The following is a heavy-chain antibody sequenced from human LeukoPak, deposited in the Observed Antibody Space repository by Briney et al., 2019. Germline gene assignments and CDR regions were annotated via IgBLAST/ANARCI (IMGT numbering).Heavy chain of an antibody. D-gene: IGHD3-22*01. Sequence: GGSLRLSCAASGFTFSSYAMSWVRQAPGKGLEWVSAISGSGGSTYYADSVKGRFTISRDNSKNTLYLQMNSLRAEDTAVYYCAKDYYDSSGYYSRFLFDYWGQGTLVTVSS. V-gene: IGHV3-23*01. CDR2: ISGSGGST. J-gene: IGHJ4*02. CDR1: GFTFSSYA. CDR3: AKDYYDSSGYYSRFLFDY.